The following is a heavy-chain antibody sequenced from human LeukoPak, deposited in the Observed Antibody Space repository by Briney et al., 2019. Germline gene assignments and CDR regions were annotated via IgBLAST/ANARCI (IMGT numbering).Heavy chain of an antibody. CDR3: ARESRYSSGWLRTYYYYYMDV. Sequence: PSETLSLTCIVSGGSISSTSYYWDWIRQPPGKGLEWIGSIYYSGSTNYNPSLKSRVTISVDTSKNQFSLKLSSVTAADTAVYYCARESRYSSGWLRTYYYYYMDVWGKGTTVTISS. D-gene: IGHD6-19*01. J-gene: IGHJ6*03. CDR1: GGSISSTSYY. V-gene: IGHV4-39*07. CDR2: IYYSGST.